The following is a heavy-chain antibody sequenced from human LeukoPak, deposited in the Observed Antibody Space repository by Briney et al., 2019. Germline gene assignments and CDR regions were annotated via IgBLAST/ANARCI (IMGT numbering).Heavy chain of an antibody. CDR3: ARGYSSSWPANWFDP. D-gene: IGHD6-13*01. CDR1: GGSISGYY. CDR2: INHSGST. V-gene: IGHV4-34*01. J-gene: IGHJ5*02. Sequence: SSETLSLTCTVSGGSISGYYWSWIRQPPGKGLEWIGEINHSGSTNYNPSLKSRVTISVDTSKNQFSLKLSSVTAADTAVYYCARGYSSSWPANWFDPWGQGTLVTVSS.